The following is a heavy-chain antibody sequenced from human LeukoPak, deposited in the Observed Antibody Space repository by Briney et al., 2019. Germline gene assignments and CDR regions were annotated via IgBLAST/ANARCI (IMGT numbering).Heavy chain of an antibody. D-gene: IGHD1-14*01. J-gene: IGHJ4*02. CDR2: IIPIFATA. Sequence: SVKVSCKASGGTFSSYTISWVRQAPGQGLEWMGGIIPIFATANYPEKFQGRVTITADESTSTAYMELSSLRSEDTAVYYCARGLAGNPTEYWGQGTLVTVSS. CDR1: GGTFSSYT. CDR3: ARGLAGNPTEY. V-gene: IGHV1-69*13.